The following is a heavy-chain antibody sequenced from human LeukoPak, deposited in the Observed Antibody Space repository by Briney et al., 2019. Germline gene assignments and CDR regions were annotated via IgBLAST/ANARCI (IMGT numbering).Heavy chain of an antibody. Sequence: VASVKVSCKASGGTFSSYAISWVRQAPGQGLEWMGGIIPIFGTANYAQKFQGRVTITADKSTSTAYMELSSLRSEDTAVYYCARGDELLLNFNWFDPWGQGTLVTVSS. CDR3: ARGDELLLNFNWFDP. D-gene: IGHD1-7*01. CDR2: IIPIFGTA. CDR1: GGTFSSYA. V-gene: IGHV1-69*06. J-gene: IGHJ5*02.